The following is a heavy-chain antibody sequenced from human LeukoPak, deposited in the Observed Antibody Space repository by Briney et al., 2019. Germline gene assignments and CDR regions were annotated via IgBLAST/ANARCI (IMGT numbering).Heavy chain of an antibody. Sequence: GGSLRLSGEASGFTFSNYYMHWVRQGPGKGLVWVSRISNDGTTTAYADSVKGRFTISRDNAKNTLYLQMSSLRAEDTAVYYCTSIFDHYWGQGTLVTVSS. CDR3: TSIFDHY. CDR2: ISNDGTTT. V-gene: IGHV3-74*01. J-gene: IGHJ4*02. D-gene: IGHD3-3*01. CDR1: GFTFSNYY.